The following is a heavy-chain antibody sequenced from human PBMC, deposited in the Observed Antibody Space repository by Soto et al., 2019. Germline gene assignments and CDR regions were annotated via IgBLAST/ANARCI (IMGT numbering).Heavy chain of an antibody. CDR2: IWYDGSNK. CDR1: GFTFSSYG. J-gene: IGHJ3*01. V-gene: IGHV3-33*01. Sequence: GGSLRLSCAASGFTFSSYGMHWVRQAPGKGLEWVAVIWYDGSNKYYADSVKGRFTISRDNSKNTLYLQMNSLRAEDTAVYYCAREGGAYTADAFDVWGQGTMVTVSS. D-gene: IGHD2-2*02. CDR3: AREGGAYTADAFDV.